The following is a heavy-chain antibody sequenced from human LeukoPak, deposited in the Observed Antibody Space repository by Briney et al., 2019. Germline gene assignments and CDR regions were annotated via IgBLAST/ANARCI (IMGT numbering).Heavy chain of an antibody. CDR1: GGSISSYY. J-gene: IGHJ5*02. Sequence: SETLSLTCTVSGGSISSYYWSWIRQPPGKGLEWIGYIYTSGSTNYNPSLKSRVTISVDTSKNQFSLKLGSVTAADTAVYYCARRGTGPYDFWSGYYDPWGQGTLVTVSS. D-gene: IGHD3-3*01. V-gene: IGHV4-4*09. CDR3: ARRGTGPYDFWSGYYDP. CDR2: IYTSGST.